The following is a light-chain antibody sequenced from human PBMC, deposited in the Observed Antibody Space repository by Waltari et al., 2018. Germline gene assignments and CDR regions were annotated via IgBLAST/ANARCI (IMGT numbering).Light chain of an antibody. Sequence: QSVLTQPPSASATPGHRVIISCSGSDSTIGDNVVNWYQQLPGTAPKLLIYSNDCRSPWVPDRFSAPKAGTSASLAISGLQSEDEADYYCATWDDGLGGVWVFGGGTKVTVL. J-gene: IGLJ3*02. CDR2: SND. CDR1: DSTIGDNV. V-gene: IGLV1-44*01. CDR3: ATWDDGLGGVWV.